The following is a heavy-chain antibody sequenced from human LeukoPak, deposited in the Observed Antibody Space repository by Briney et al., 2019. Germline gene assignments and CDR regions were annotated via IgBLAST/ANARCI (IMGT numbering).Heavy chain of an antibody. V-gene: IGHV3-23*01. Sequence: QSGGSLRLSCAASGFTFSSYAMSWVRQAPGKGLEWVSAISGSGGSTYYADSVKGRFTISRDNSKNTLYLQMNSLRAEDTAVYHCARGGGGYSYGFDYWGQGTLVTVSS. J-gene: IGHJ4*02. CDR2: ISGSGGST. CDR3: ARGGGGYSYGFDY. CDR1: GFTFSSYA. D-gene: IGHD5-18*01.